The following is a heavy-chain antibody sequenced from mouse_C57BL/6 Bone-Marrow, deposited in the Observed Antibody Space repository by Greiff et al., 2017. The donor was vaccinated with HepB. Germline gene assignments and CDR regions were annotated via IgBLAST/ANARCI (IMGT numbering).Heavy chain of an antibody. CDR2: IYPGSGST. J-gene: IGHJ1*03. CDR3: ARGTTVVATRWYFDV. CDR1: GYTFTSYW. D-gene: IGHD1-1*01. V-gene: IGHV1-55*01. Sequence: QVQLQQPGAELVKPGASVKMSCKASGYTFTSYWITWVKQRPGQGLEWIGDIYPGSGSTNYNEKFKSKATLTVDTSSSTAFMQLSSLTSEDSAVYYCARGTTVVATRWYFDVWGTGTTVTVSS.